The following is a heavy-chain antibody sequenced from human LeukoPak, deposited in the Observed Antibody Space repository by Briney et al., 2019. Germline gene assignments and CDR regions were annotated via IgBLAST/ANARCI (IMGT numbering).Heavy chain of an antibody. CDR3: ARDGGSTSTNWFDP. CDR1: GGSISSYY. Sequence: SETLSLTCTVSGGSISSYYWSWIRQPPGKGLEWIGYIYYSGSTYYNPSLKSRVTISVDTSKNQFSLKLSSVTAADTAVYYCARDGGSTSTNWFDPWGQGTLVTVSP. CDR2: IYYSGST. D-gene: IGHD2-2*01. V-gene: IGHV4-30-4*01. J-gene: IGHJ5*02.